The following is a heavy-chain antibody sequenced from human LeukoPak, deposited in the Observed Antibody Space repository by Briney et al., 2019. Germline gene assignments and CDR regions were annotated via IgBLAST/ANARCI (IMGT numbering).Heavy chain of an antibody. CDR2: ISSSSSYT. V-gene: IGHV3-11*05. CDR1: GFTFSDYY. CDR3: ARDLAVAATIDY. D-gene: IGHD2-15*01. Sequence: PGGSLRLSCAASGFTFSDYYISWIRQAPEKGLEWVSYISSSSSYTNYADSVKGRFTISRDNAKNSLYLQMNSLRAEDTAVYYCARDLAVAATIDYWGQGTLVTVSS. J-gene: IGHJ4*02.